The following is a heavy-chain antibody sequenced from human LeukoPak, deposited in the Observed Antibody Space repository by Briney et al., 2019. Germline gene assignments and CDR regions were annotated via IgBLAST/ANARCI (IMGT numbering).Heavy chain of an antibody. V-gene: IGHV1-46*01. CDR1: GGTFSSYA. D-gene: IGHD6-13*01. CDR3: ARGSSSNLYYFDY. Sequence: ASVKVSCKASGGTFSSYAISWVRQAPGQGLEWMGIINPTGGGTTYAQKFQGRVTMTRDTSTSTVYMELSTLRSEDTAVYYCARGSSSNLYYFDYWGQGTLVTVSS. CDR2: INPTGGGT. J-gene: IGHJ4*02.